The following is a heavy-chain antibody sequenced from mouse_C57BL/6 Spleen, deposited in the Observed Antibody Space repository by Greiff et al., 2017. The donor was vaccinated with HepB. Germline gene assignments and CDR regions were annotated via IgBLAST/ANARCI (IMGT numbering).Heavy chain of an antibody. CDR2: INPNNGGT. J-gene: IGHJ3*01. CDR1: GYTFTDYY. CDR3: ARYGNRAWFAY. D-gene: IGHD1-1*01. Sequence: EVQLQQSGPELVKPGASVKISCKASGYTFTDYYMNWVKQSHGKSLEWIGDINPNNGGTSYNQKFKGKATLTVDKSSGTAYMELRSLTSEDSAVYYCARYGNRAWFAYWGQGTLVTVSA. V-gene: IGHV1-26*01.